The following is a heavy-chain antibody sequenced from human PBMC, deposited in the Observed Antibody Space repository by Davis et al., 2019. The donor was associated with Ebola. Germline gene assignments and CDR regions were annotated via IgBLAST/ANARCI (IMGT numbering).Heavy chain of an antibody. J-gene: IGHJ6*02. V-gene: IGHV3-23*01. CDR2: LSGSGGDT. Sequence: PGGSLRLSCAASGFTFSSYAMSWVRQSAGKGLEWVSTLSGSGGDTYYADSVKGRFTISRDNSKNTLYLQMNSLRAEDTAVYYCAKDLAYCGGDCYWIPPHYYGMDVWGQGTTVTVSS. CDR3: AKDLAYCGGDCYWIPPHYYGMDV. D-gene: IGHD2-21*02. CDR1: GFTFSSYA.